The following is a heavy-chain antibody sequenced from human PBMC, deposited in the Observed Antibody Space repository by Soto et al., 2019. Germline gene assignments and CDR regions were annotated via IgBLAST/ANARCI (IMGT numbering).Heavy chain of an antibody. D-gene: IGHD6-19*01. CDR1: GDSVSCNTSA. Sequence: QTLSLTCAISGDSVSCNTSAWNWIRSSPSRGLEWLGRTYYRSNWRHDYAVSVKSRITVNPDTSKNHFSLQLNSVTPDDTAVYYCARGVAGSGFDLWGQGTLVNVSS. V-gene: IGHV6-1*01. J-gene: IGHJ4*02. CDR2: TYYRSNWRH. CDR3: ARGVAGSGFDL.